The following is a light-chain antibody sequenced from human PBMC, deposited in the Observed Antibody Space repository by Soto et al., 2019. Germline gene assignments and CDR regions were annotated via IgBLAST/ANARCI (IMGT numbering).Light chain of an antibody. J-gene: IGKJ2*01. CDR2: DAS. V-gene: IGKV1-5*01. Sequence: DIQMTQSPSTLSASVGDRVTITCRASQYISRWLAWYQQKPGKAPQLLIYDASTLESGVPSRFSGSGSGTEFTLTITSLQPEDLATYYCQQYNSYDPYTCGQGTKLEI. CDR1: QYISRW. CDR3: QQYNSYDPYT.